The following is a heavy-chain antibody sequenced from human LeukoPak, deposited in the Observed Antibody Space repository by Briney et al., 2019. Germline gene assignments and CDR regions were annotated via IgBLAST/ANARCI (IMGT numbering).Heavy chain of an antibody. V-gene: IGHV3-15*01. CDR1: GLSFSNAW. D-gene: IGHD3-3*01. J-gene: IGHJ4*02. Sequence: GGSLRLSCVASGLSFSNAWMSWARQTPGKGLEWIGRIKSKSDGDSVDYAAPVKGRITISRDDWKNTLFLEMTALKTEDTGVYFCTTAPSYYNFNSFAYWGQGTVVTVSS. CDR3: TTAPSYYNFNSFAY. CDR2: IKSKSDGDSV.